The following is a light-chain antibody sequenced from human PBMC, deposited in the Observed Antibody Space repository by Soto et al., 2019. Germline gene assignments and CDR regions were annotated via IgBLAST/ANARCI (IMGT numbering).Light chain of an antibody. V-gene: IGKV1-39*01. CDR3: QQYYNSVLT. CDR2: AAS. J-gene: IGKJ4*01. CDR1: QIISTF. Sequence: DIPMTQSPASMSASLGDRVPITGRAIQIISTFLNWVQHKPGNAPKVLISAASTLQSGVPPRFSGSESGTDFTLTISSLQPEDSASYYCQQYYNSVLTFVGGTNAEIK.